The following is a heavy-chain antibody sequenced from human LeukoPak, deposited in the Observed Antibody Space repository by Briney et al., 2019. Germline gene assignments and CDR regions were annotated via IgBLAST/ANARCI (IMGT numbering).Heavy chain of an antibody. Sequence: ASVKVSCKLSGYTLTELSMHWVRQAPGKGLEWMGGFDPKDGETIYAQKFQGRITMTEDTTTDTAYMELSSLRSEDTAVYYCATYRSGYDYNYWGQGTLVTVSS. CDR3: ATYRSGYDYNY. V-gene: IGHV1-24*01. J-gene: IGHJ4*02. D-gene: IGHD5-12*01. CDR2: FDPKDGET. CDR1: GYTLTELS.